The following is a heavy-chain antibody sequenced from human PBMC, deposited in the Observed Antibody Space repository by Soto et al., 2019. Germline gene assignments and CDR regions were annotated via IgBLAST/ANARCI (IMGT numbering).Heavy chain of an antibody. Sequence: ASVKGSCKVSVYTLTELSMHWVRQAPGKGLEWVGGFDPEDGETIYAQKFQGRVTMTEDTSTDTAYMELSSLRSEDTAVYYCASNHLGTTPYGMDVWGQGTTVTVSS. CDR2: FDPEDGET. V-gene: IGHV1-24*01. D-gene: IGHD1-7*01. CDR1: VYTLTELS. CDR3: ASNHLGTTPYGMDV. J-gene: IGHJ6*02.